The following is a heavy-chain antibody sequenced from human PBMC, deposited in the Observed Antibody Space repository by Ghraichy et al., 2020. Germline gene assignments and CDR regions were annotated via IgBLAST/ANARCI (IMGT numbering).Heavy chain of an antibody. CDR1: GYSFTNYG. V-gene: IGHV1-3*01. CDR2: IHPGNGVA. D-gene: IGHD2/OR15-2a*01. CDR3: VKDWGGYYFAS. J-gene: IGHJ4*02. Sequence: VKVSCKATGYSFTNYGMHWMRQAPGQSLEWMGWIHPGNGVARYAQLFQGRVTFTTDTSTTTAFMEMGSLRSDDTAVYFCVKDWGGYYFASWGLGTLVSVSS.